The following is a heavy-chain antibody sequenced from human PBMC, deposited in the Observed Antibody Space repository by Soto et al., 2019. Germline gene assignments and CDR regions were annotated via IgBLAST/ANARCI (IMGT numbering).Heavy chain of an antibody. D-gene: IGHD6-13*01. CDR1: GFTFSNYA. CDR2: ITADGSKK. J-gene: IGHJ3*02. V-gene: IGHV3-30-3*01. Sequence: QVQLVESGGGVVQPGTSLIISCVGSGFTFSNYAMHWVRQAPGKGLQWVSVITADGSKKYSADSVKGRFIISRDNYKNTLYLQMNTLRTEATAVYYCARTVASAGPDAFDIWGQGTVLTVSS. CDR3: ARTVASAGPDAFDI.